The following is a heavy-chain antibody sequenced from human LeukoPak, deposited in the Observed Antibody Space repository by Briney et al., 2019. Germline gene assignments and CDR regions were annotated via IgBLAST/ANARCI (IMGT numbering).Heavy chain of an antibody. CDR2: IKQDGSEK. CDR1: GFTFSSYW. J-gene: IGHJ4*02. CDR3: ARGPSTNWNDGYFDS. Sequence: SGGSLRLSCAASGFTFSSYWMSWVRQAPGKGLEWVANIKQDGSEKYYVDSVKGRFTISRDNAKNSLYLQMKSLKTEDTAVYYCARGPSTNWNDGYFDSWGQGTLVTVSS. D-gene: IGHD1-1*01. V-gene: IGHV3-7*05.